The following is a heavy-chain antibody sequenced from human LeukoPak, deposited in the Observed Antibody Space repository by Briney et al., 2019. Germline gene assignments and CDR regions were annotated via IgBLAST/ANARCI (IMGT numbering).Heavy chain of an antibody. V-gene: IGHV1-2*02. CDR1: GYTFTGYY. J-gene: IGHJ5*02. D-gene: IGHD6-13*01. CDR3: ARNDDVAAAGTRFDP. CDR2: INPNSGGT. Sequence: GASVKVSCKASGYTFTGYYMHWVRQAPGQGLEWMGWINPNSGGTNYAQKFQGRVTMTRDTSISTAYMELSRLRSDDTAVYYCARNDDVAAAGTRFDPWGQGTLVTVSS.